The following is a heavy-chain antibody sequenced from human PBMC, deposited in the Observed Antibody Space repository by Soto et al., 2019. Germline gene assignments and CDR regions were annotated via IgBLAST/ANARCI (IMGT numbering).Heavy chain of an antibody. V-gene: IGHV4-31*03. CDR3: ARSGPPRWLSEEKYMDY. J-gene: IGHJ4*02. D-gene: IGHD3-22*01. CDR2: IYYSGST. Sequence: SETLSLTCTVSGGSISSGGYYWSWIRQHPGKGLEWIGYIYYSGSTYYNPSLKSRVTISVDTSKNQFSLKLSSVTAADTAVYYCARSGPPRWLSEEKYMDYWGQGTLVTVSS. CDR1: GGSISSGGYY.